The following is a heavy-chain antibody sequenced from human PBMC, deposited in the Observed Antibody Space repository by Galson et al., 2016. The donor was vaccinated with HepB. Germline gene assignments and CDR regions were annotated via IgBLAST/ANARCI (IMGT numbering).Heavy chain of an antibody. D-gene: IGHD2-2*01. CDR3: VREDCSSTSCYRHYVDP. J-gene: IGHJ5*02. V-gene: IGHV3-23*01. CDR1: GSTFTNYA. CDR2: IDYSGGAT. Sequence: SLRLSCAASGSTFTNYAMSWVRQAPGKGLEWVSNIDYSGGATYYADSVKGRFTISRDNSKNTLYLQMNSLRADDTAVYYCVREDCSSTSCYRHYVDPWGQGTLVTVSS.